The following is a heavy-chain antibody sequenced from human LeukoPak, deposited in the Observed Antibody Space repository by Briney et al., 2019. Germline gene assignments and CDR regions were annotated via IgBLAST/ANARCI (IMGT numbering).Heavy chain of an antibody. J-gene: IGHJ4*02. CDR2: ISWNSGSI. CDR3: AKVGLEAVY. CDR1: GFTFDDYA. D-gene: IGHD3-22*01. V-gene: IGHV3-9*01. Sequence: PGSSLRLSCAASGFTFDDYAMHWVRQAPGKGLEWVSGISWNSGSIGYADSVKGRFTISRDNAKNSLYLQMNSLRAEDTALYYCAKVGLEAVYWGQGTLVTVSS.